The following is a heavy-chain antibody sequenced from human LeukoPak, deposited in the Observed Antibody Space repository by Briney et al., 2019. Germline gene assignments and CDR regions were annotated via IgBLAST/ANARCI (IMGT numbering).Heavy chain of an antibody. D-gene: IGHD6-13*01. Sequence: SVKVSCKASGGTFSSYAISWVRQPPGKGLEWMGGIIPTFGTANNAQKFQGRVTITADESTSTAYMELSSLRSEDTAVYYCARAQYSSSWYSLGPSVSYYYYYMDVWGKGTTVTISS. CDR3: ARAQYSSSWYSLGPSVSYYYYYMDV. CDR1: GGTFSSYA. CDR2: IIPTFGTA. J-gene: IGHJ6*03. V-gene: IGHV1-69*13.